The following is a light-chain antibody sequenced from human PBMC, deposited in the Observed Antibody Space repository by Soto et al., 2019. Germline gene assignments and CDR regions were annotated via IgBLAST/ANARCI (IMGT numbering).Light chain of an antibody. Sequence: DIVMTQSPATLSVSPGERATLSCRASQSVSSNLAWYQQKPGQAPRLLIYGASTGATGIPARFSGSGSGTEFTLTISSLQSEDFAVYYCQQYNNWPRTFGQGTKVDIK. CDR1: QSVSSN. CDR2: GAS. CDR3: QQYNNWPRT. V-gene: IGKV3D-15*01. J-gene: IGKJ1*01.